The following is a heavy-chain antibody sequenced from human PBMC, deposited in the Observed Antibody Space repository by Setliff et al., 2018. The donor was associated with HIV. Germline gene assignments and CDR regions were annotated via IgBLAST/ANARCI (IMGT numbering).Heavy chain of an antibody. D-gene: IGHD2-2*01. CDR2: ITSSGNYK. CDR3: ARDQEYVIVVAASMNMPGYLHYYYRDV. CDR1: AFTFSTFA. V-gene: IGHV3-21*01. J-gene: IGHJ6*03. Sequence: GGSLRLSCEVSAFTFSTFAMHWVRQAPGKGPEWVSSITSSGNYKSYADSVQGRFTISRDNADNSLYLDMNSLRAEDTGVYYCARDQEYVIVVAASMNMPGYLHYYYRDVWGRGSTVTVS.